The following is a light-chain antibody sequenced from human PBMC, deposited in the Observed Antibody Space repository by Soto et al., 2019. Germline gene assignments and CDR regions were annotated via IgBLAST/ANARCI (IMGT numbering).Light chain of an antibody. CDR2: AAA. V-gene: IGKV1-39*01. CDR3: QQSYSPPPVN. J-gene: IGKJ5*01. Sequence: DIQMTQSPSSLSASVGYRFTITCRASQSINRFLNWYQQKPGKAPKLLIYAAASLQSGVPSRFSGSGSGTDFTLTISSLQPEDFATYYCQQSYSPPPVNFGQGTRLEIK. CDR1: QSINRF.